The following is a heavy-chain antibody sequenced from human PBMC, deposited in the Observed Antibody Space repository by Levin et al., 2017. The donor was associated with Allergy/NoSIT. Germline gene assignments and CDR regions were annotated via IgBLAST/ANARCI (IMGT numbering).Heavy chain of an antibody. J-gene: IGHJ4*02. CDR2: IYYSGST. V-gene: IGHV4-31*03. D-gene: IGHD2-2*03. Sequence: PSETLSLTCTVSGGSISGGGYHWTWIRQHPEKGLEWIGYIYYSGSTFYNPSLKSRLMISVDTSKNQFSRNVSSVTAADTAVYYCAREDGSTFDFWGQGALVTVAS. CDR3: AREDGSTFDF. CDR1: GGSISGGGYH.